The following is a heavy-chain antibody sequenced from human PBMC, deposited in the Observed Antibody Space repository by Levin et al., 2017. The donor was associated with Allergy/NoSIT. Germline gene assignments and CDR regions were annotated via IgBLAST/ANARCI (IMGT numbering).Heavy chain of an antibody. CDR3: AKWSLPRIAAAGTEGWFDP. J-gene: IGHJ5*02. V-gene: IGHV3-9*01. D-gene: IGHD6-13*01. CDR1: GFTFDDYA. CDR2: ISWNSGSI. Sequence: GGSLRLSCAASGFTFDDYAMHWVRQAPGKGLEWVSGISWNSGSIGYADSVKGRFTISRDNAKNSLYLQMNSLRAEDTALYYCAKWSLPRIAAAGTEGWFDPWGQGTLVTVSS.